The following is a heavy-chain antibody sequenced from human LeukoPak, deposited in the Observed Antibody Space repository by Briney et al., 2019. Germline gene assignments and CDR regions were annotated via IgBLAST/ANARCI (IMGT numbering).Heavy chain of an antibody. V-gene: IGHV3-20*04. J-gene: IGHJ3*02. CDR1: GFTFDDYG. CDR3: ARAFSYDSSGYRDAFDI. Sequence: GGSLRLSCAASGFTFDDYGMSWVRQAPGKGLEWVSGINWNGGSTGHADSVKGRFTISRDNAKNSLYLQMNSLRAEDTALYYCARAFSYDSSGYRDAFDIWGQGTMVTVSS. CDR2: INWNGGST. D-gene: IGHD3-22*01.